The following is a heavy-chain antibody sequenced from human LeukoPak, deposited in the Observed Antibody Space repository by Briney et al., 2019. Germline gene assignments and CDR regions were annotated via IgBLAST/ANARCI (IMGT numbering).Heavy chain of an antibody. CDR2: IYHSGST. CDR3: ARQGGGAARVFDY. CDR1: GYSISSGYY. V-gene: IGHV4-38-2*01. D-gene: IGHD6-6*01. J-gene: IGHJ4*02. Sequence: SETLSLTCAGSGYSISSGYYWGWIRQPPGKGLEWIGSIYHSGSTYYNPSLKSRVTISVDTSKNQFSLKLSSVTAADTAVYYCARQGGGAARVFDYWGQGTLVTVSS.